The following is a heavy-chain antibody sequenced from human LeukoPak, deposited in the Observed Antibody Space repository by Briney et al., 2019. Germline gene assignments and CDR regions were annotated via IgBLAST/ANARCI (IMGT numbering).Heavy chain of an antibody. CDR2: ISYDGSNK. Sequence: GGSLRLSCAASGFTFSSYAMHWVRQAPGKGLEWVAVISYDGSNKYYADSVKGRFTISRDNSKNTLYLQMNSLRAEDTAVYYCARDFGEWELVDYWGQGTLVTVSS. V-gene: IGHV3-30-3*01. D-gene: IGHD1-26*01. CDR1: GFTFSSYA. CDR3: ARDFGEWELVDY. J-gene: IGHJ4*02.